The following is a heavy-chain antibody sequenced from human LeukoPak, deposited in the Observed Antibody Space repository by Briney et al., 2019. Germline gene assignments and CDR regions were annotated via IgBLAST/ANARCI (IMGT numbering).Heavy chain of an antibody. CDR2: IYYTGST. J-gene: IGHJ4*02. Sequence: PSETLSLTCTVSGGSIDSYYWSWIRQPPGKGLEWIGYIYYTGSTEYHPSLKSRVTISLDTSKNQFSLKLTSVTAADMAVYYCARVYQSAEYYFDYWGQGNLVSVSS. CDR3: ARVYQSAEYYFDY. CDR1: GGSIDSYY. V-gene: IGHV4-59*01. D-gene: IGHD2-2*01.